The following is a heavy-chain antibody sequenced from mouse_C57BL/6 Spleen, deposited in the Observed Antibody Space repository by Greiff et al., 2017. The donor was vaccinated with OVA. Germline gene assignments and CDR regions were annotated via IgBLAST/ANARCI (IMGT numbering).Heavy chain of an antibody. J-gene: IGHJ1*03. CDR2: ISSGSSTI. V-gene: IGHV5-17*01. CDR3: AREAYYSNYEYFDV. D-gene: IGHD2-5*01. CDR1: GFTFSDYG. Sequence: DVMLVESGGGLVKPGGSLTLSCAASGFTFSDYGMHWVRQAPEKGLEWVAYISSGSSTIYYADTVKGRFTISRDNAKNTLFLQMTSLRSEYTAMYYCAREAYYSNYEYFDVGGTGTTVTVSA.